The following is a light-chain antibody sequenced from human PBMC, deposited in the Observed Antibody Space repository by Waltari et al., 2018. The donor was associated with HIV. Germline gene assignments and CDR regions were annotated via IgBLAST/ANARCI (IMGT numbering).Light chain of an antibody. CDR2: WAS. V-gene: IGKV4-1*01. CDR1: PSVFYSSNNKNY. J-gene: IGKJ4*01. Sequence: DIVMTQSPESLAVSLGERATIKCKSSPSVFYSSNNKNYLSWYQQKPGQPPKLIIYWASSRQSGVPDRFSGSGSGTDFTLTISSLQAEDVAVYFCQQTYTIPPTFGGGTKVEIK. CDR3: QQTYTIPPT.